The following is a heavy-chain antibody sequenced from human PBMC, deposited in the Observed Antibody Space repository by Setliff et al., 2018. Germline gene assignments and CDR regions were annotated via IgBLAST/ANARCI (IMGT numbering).Heavy chain of an antibody. J-gene: IGHJ4*02. CDR3: AKERYFDWFFEN. D-gene: IGHD3-9*01. CDR2: VHASGSP. V-gene: IGHV4-4*07. CDR1: GGSLNTYY. Sequence: PSETLSLTCTVSGGSLNTYYWSWIRQPAGKELEWIGRVHASGSPNYNPSFKGRVTISLDTSTNQFSLNLNSVTAADTAVYYCAKERYFDWFFENWGQGTLVTVSS.